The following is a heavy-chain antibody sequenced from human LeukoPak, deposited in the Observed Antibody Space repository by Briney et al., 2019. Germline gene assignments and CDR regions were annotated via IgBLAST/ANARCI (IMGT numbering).Heavy chain of an antibody. CDR2: IKQDGSEK. CDR3: ARCLRDSSSLYYYYYYYMDV. V-gene: IGHV3-7*01. CDR1: GFTFSSYW. D-gene: IGHD6-6*01. Sequence: GGSLRLSCAASGFTFSSYWMSWVRQAPGKGLEWVANIKQDGSEKYYVDSVKGRFTISRDNAKNSLYLQMNSLRAEDTAVYYCARCLRDSSSLYYYYYYYMDVWGKGTTVTVSS. J-gene: IGHJ6*03.